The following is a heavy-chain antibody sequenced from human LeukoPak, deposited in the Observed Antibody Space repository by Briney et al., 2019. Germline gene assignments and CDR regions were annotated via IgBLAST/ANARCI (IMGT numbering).Heavy chain of an antibody. D-gene: IGHD1-26*01. V-gene: IGHV3-23*01. CDR2: INGGGTGT. CDR3: ATAGAIKFDF. J-gene: IGHJ4*02. Sequence: GGSLRLSCAASGFIFSNSAMSWVRQAPGKGLEWVSGINGGGTGTYYAYSVRGRVTISRDNSKNTLHLDMNSVRAEDTAIYYCATAGAIKFDFWGEGILVTVSS. CDR1: GFIFSNSA.